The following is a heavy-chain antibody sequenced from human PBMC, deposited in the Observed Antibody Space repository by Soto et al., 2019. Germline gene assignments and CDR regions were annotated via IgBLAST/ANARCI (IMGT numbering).Heavy chain of an antibody. D-gene: IGHD3-22*01. CDR2: IYWDDDK. CDR1: GFSLSTSGVG. J-gene: IGHJ4*02. Sequence: QITLKESGPTLVKPTQTLTLTCTFSGFSLSTSGVGVGWIRQPPGKALEWLALIYWDDDKRYSPSLKSRLTITQDTSKNQVVLTMTNMDPVDTATYYCARSTYYYDSSGYFDYWGQGTLVTVSS. CDR3: ARSTYYYDSSGYFDY. V-gene: IGHV2-5*02.